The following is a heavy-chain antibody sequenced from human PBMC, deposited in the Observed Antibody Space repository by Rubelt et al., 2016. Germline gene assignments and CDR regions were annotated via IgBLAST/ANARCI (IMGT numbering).Heavy chain of an antibody. Sequence: QVQLVQSGAEVKKPGASVKVSCKASGYTFTSYDINWVRQATGQGLEWMGWMNPNSGNTGYAQKFQGRVTMTRNTSISTAYVKLRSRRSEDTAVYYCARLSITIFGVVVYYYGMDVWGQGTTVTVSS. CDR1: GYTFTSYD. D-gene: IGHD3-3*01. CDR3: ARLSITIFGVVVYYYGMDV. CDR2: MNPNSGNT. J-gene: IGHJ6*02. V-gene: IGHV1-8*01.